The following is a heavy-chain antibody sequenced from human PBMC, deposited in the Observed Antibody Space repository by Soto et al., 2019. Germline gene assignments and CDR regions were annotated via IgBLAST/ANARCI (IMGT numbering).Heavy chain of an antibody. J-gene: IGHJ5*02. D-gene: IGHD2-15*01. CDR2: INPSGDSR. CDR1: GFSFSEYF. CDR3: ARDNTQNYGNTAASSWFHP. V-gene: IGHV1-46*01. Sequence: ASVKFSCKASGFSFSEYFMHWVRQAPGQGLEWMGIINPSGDSRNYAQKFQGRVTITRDTSTSTVYMDLSSLRYEDTAVYYCARDNTQNYGNTAASSWFHPSGQGTPVTVSS.